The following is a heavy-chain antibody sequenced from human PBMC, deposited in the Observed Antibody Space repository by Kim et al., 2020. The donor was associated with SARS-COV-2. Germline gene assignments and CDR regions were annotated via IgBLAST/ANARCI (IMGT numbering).Heavy chain of an antibody. CDR1: GGSISSGGYY. Sequence: SETLSLTCTVSGGSISSGGYYWSWIRQHPGKGLEWIGYIYYSGSTYYNPSLKSRVTISVDTSKNQFSLKLSSVTAADTAVYYCARAYQLLFSINWFDPWGQGTLVTVSS. D-gene: IGHD2-2*01. CDR3: ARAYQLLFSINWFDP. CDR2: IYYSGST. J-gene: IGHJ5*02. V-gene: IGHV4-31*03.